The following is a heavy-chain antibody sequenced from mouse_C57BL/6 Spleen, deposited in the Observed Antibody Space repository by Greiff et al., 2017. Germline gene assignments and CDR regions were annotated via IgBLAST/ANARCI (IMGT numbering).Heavy chain of an antibody. V-gene: IGHV1-9*01. J-gene: IGHJ2*01. CDR3: ARSNIRSGYYVDY. CDR2: ILPGSGST. D-gene: IGHD1-1*01. Sequence: VKLQESGAELMKPGASVKLSCKATGYTFTGYWIEWVKQRTGHGLEWIGEILPGSGSTYYNEKFKGKATFTADTSSNTAYMQLSSLTTEDSAIYYCARSNIRSGYYVDYWGQGTTRTVSS. CDR1: GYTFTGYW.